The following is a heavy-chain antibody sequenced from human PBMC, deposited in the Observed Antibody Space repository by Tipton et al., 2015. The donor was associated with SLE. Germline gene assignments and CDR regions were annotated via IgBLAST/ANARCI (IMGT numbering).Heavy chain of an antibody. CDR2: IHYAGGT. J-gene: IGHJ4*02. CDR1: GDSLSSNNYY. D-gene: IGHD2-2*01. Sequence: TLSLTCSVSGDSLSSNNYYWGWIRQSPAQGLEWIGTIHYAGGTYYNPSLRSRLTISVDTSENHFSLNLNSVTAADTAVYYCARIAIAPAMGEYYFDSWGQGTLVTVSS. CDR3: ARIAIAPAMGEYYFDS. V-gene: IGHV4-39*07.